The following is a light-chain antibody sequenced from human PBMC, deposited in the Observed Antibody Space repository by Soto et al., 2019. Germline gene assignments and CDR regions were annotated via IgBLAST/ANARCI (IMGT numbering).Light chain of an antibody. CDR3: SSYTGSSTYVV. CDR1: SSDVGGYNY. Sequence: QSALTQPPSVSGSPGQSITISCTGTSSDVGGYNYVSWYQQHPGKAPKLMIYDVSNRPSGVSNRFSGSKSGNTASLTISGLQAEEEADYYCSSYTGSSTYVVFGGGTKLTVL. J-gene: IGLJ2*01. CDR2: DVS. V-gene: IGLV2-14*01.